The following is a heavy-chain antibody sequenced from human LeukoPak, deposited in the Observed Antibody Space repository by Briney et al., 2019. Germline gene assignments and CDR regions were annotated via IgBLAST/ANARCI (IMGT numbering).Heavy chain of an antibody. CDR3: AKDREYDFWSGYYTPAFDY. J-gene: IGHJ4*02. Sequence: GRSLRLSCAASGFTFSSYGMHWVRQAPGKGLEWVAVIWYDGSNKYYADSVKGRFTISRDNSKNTLYLQMNSLRAEDTAVYYCAKDREYDFWSGYYTPAFDYWGQGILVTVSS. CDR1: GFTFSSYG. D-gene: IGHD3-3*01. CDR2: IWYDGSNK. V-gene: IGHV3-33*06.